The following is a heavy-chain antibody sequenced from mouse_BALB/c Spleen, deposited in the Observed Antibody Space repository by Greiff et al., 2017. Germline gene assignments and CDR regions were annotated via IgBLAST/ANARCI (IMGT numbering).Heavy chain of an antibody. Sequence: EVKVVESGGGLVKPGGSLKLSCAASGFTFSSYAMSWVRQTPEKRLEWVASISSGGSTYYPDSVKGRFTISRDNARNILYLQMSRLRSEDTAMYYCARGIIYYGYERALAYWGQGTLVTVSA. CDR1: GFTFSSYA. CDR2: ISSGGST. J-gene: IGHJ3*01. D-gene: IGHD2-2*01. V-gene: IGHV5-6-5*01. CDR3: ARGIIYYGYERALAY.